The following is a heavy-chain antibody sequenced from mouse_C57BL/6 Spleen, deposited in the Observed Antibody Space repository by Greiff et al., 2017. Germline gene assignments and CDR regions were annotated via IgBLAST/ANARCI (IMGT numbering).Heavy chain of an antibody. D-gene: IGHD1-1*01. CDR1: GYTFTDYY. CDR3: AGYYYGSIHFDY. V-gene: IGHV1-26*01. Sequence: EVQLQQSGPELVKPGASVKISCKASGYTFTDYYMNWVKQSHGKSLEWIGDINPNNGGTSYNQKFKGKATLTVDKSSSTAYMELRSLTSEDSAVYYCAGYYYGSIHFDYWGQGTTLTVSS. J-gene: IGHJ2*01. CDR2: INPNNGGT.